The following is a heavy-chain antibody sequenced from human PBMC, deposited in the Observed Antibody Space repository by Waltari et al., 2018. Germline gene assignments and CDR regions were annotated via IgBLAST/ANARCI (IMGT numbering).Heavy chain of an antibody. V-gene: IGHV4-39*01. D-gene: IGHD5-12*01. Sequence: GVIRQPPGQGLEWIGTISYNGATYSSPSLRGRLTLSRDTTMNQLSLKLGSVTAADTAVYYCATYIGASVGTAAFDVWGQGTMVTVSS. J-gene: IGHJ3*01. CDR2: ISYNGAT. CDR3: ATYIGASVGTAAFDV.